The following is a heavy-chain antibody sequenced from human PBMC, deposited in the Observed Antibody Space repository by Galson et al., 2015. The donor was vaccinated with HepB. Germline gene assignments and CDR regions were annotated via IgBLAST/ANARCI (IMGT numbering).Heavy chain of an antibody. J-gene: IGHJ3*02. Sequence: SLRLSCAASGLTFSSFAMSWVRQAPGKGLEWVSAISGNGGNTYYADSVKGRFTISRDNSKSTLYLQMNSLRAEDTAVYYCASPLPRFSSSWYAFDIWVQGTMVTVSS. V-gene: IGHV3-23*01. D-gene: IGHD6-13*01. CDR1: GLTFSSFA. CDR2: ISGNGGNT. CDR3: ASPLPRFSSSWYAFDI.